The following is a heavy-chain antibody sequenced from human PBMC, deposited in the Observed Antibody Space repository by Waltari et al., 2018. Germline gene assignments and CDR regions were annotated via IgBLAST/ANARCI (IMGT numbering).Heavy chain of an antibody. CDR3: ARHGRRRDNWNDGWFDP. Sequence: GKGLEWMGIIYPGDSDTRYSPSFQGQVTISADKSISTAYLQWSSLKASDTAMYYCARHGRRRDNWNDGWFDPWGQGTLVTVSS. V-gene: IGHV5-51*01. CDR2: IYPGDSDT. D-gene: IGHD1-20*01. J-gene: IGHJ5*02.